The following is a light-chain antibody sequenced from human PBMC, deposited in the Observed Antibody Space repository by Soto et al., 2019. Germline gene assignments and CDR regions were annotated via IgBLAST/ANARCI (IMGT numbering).Light chain of an antibody. CDR3: QQYGTSPPKYT. Sequence: EVVLTQSPGTLSLSPGERATLSCRASQSVSSSHLAWYQQKPGQAPRLLIYGASDRATDIPDRFSGSGSGTDFTLTISRLEPEDFAVYYCQQYGTSPPKYTFGQGTMVEIK. CDR1: QSVSSSH. CDR2: GAS. V-gene: IGKV3-20*01. J-gene: IGKJ2*01.